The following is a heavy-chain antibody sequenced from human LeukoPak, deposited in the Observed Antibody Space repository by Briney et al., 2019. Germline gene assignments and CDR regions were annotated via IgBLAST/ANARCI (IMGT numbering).Heavy chain of an antibody. CDR2: ISDTGSTI. D-gene: IGHD3-3*02. J-gene: IGHJ6*03. Sequence: GGSLRLSCAASGFTFTSYSMHWVRQAPGKGLEWVSYISDTGSTIYYADSVEGRFTISRDNAKNSLYLQMNSLRAEDTAVYYCAKVLENTYYYYMDVWGKGTTVTISS. CDR3: AKVLENTYYYYMDV. CDR1: GFTFTSYS. V-gene: IGHV3-48*04.